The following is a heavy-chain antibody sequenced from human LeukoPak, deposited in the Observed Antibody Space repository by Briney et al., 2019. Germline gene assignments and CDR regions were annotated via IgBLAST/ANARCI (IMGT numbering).Heavy chain of an antibody. D-gene: IGHD3-10*01. V-gene: IGHV5-51*01. CDR3: ARISALVRGVIRYFDY. Sequence: GESLKISCKGSGYSFTSYWIVWVRQMPGKGLEWMGIIYPGDSDARYSPSFQAQVTISADKSISTAYLKWNSLKASDTAMYYCARISALVRGVIRYFDYGGQGTLVTVTS. CDR2: IYPGDSDA. CDR1: GYSFTSYW. J-gene: IGHJ4*02.